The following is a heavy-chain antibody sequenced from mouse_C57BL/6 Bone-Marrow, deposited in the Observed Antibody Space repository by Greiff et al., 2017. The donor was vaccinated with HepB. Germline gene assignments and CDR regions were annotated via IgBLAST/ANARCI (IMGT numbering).Heavy chain of an antibody. Sequence: VQLQQPGAELVKPGASVKMSCKASGYTFTSYWITWVKQRPGQGLEWIGDIYPGSGSTNYNEKFKSKATLTVDTSSSTAYMQLSSLTSEDSAVYYCARAFYYDYDGYYAMDYWGQGTSVTVSS. D-gene: IGHD2-4*01. CDR3: ARAFYYDYDGYYAMDY. CDR1: GYTFTSYW. J-gene: IGHJ4*01. V-gene: IGHV1-55*01. CDR2: IYPGSGST.